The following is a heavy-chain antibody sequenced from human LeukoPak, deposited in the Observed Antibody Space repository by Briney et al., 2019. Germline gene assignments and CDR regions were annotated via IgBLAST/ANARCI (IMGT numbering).Heavy chain of an antibody. CDR2: IITNTGNP. Sequence: GASVKVSCKTSGYSFSNYIIDWVRQAPGKRPEWMGFIITNTGNPTYAQGFTGRFAFSLDTSVSTAYLQINNLKAEDTAVYYCAKEAGYDKGEYLHHWGQGTLVTVSS. CDR3: AKEAGYDKGEYLHH. D-gene: IGHD3-9*01. CDR1: GYSFSNYI. J-gene: IGHJ1*01. V-gene: IGHV7-4-1*02.